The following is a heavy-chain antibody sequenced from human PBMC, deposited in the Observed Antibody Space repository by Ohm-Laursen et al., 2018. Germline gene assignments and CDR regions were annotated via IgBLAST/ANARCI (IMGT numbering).Heavy chain of an antibody. CDR2: ISWNSGSI. Sequence: SLRLSCAASGFTFDDYAMHWVRQAPGKGLEWVSGISWNSGSIGYADSLKGRFTISRDNAKNSLYLQMNSLRAEDTALYYCAKDISYGSGSRYYYGMDVWGQGTTVTVSS. CDR3: AKDISYGSGSRYYYGMDV. D-gene: IGHD3-10*01. V-gene: IGHV3-9*01. CDR1: GFTFDDYA. J-gene: IGHJ6*02.